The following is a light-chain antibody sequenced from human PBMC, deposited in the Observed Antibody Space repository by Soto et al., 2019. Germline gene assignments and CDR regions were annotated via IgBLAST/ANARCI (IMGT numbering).Light chain of an antibody. CDR3: SSYGGTNNVV. CDR1: SSDVGGYKY. CDR2: EVT. Sequence: QSALTQPPSASGSPGQSVTISCTGTSSDVGGYKYVSWYQHHPGKAPKVVIYEVTKRPSGVPDRLSGSQSGNTASLTVSGLQAEDEADYYCSSYGGTNNVVFGGGTKLTVL. V-gene: IGLV2-8*01. J-gene: IGLJ2*01.